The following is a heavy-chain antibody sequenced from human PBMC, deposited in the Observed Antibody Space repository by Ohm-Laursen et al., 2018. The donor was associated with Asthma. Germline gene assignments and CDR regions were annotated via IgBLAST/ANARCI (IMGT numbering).Heavy chain of an antibody. CDR3: ARHVYCSGGSCYVYWYFDL. D-gene: IGHD2-15*01. V-gene: IGHV4-39*01. Sequence: SDTLSLTCTVSGGSVSSGSYYWGWIRQPPGKGLEWIGSIYYSGTTYYNPSLKSRVTISVDTSKNQFSLKLSSVTAADTALYYCARHVYCSGGSCYVYWYFDLWGRGTLVTVSS. J-gene: IGHJ2*01. CDR1: GGSVSSGSYY. CDR2: IYYSGTT.